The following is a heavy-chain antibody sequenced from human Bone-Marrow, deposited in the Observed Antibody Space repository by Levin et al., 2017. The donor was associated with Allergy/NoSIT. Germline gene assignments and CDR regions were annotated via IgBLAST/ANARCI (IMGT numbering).Heavy chain of an antibody. CDR1: GFSFRSHS. CDR3: ARVDSGTYYGSIDY. V-gene: IGHV3-21*01. J-gene: IGHJ4*02. CDR2: FTSSGYI. D-gene: IGHD1-26*01. Sequence: LSLPCAASGFSFRSHSMNWVRQAPGKGPECVSSFTSSGYIYYAHSVKGRFTISRDDVKNSLFLDMNSLRVDDTAVYYCARVDSGTYYGSIDYWGQGTLVTVSS.